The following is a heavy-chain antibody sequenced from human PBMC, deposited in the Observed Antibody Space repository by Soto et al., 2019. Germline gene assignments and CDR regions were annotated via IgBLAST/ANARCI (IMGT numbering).Heavy chain of an antibody. V-gene: IGHV3-48*03. Sequence: GGSLRLPCAASGFTFSIHEMNWVRQAPGKGLEWVSYISSIGVATYYADSVKGRFTISRDNAKNSLYLQMNSLRAEDTAVYYCAREGRVGGIDYWGQGTPVTVSS. CDR2: ISSIGVAT. CDR1: GFTFSIHE. D-gene: IGHD6-19*01. J-gene: IGHJ4*02. CDR3: AREGRVGGIDY.